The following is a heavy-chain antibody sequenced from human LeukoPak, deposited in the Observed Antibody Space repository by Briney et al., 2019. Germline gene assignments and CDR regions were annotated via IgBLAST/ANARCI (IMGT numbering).Heavy chain of an antibody. CDR3: AKGGIVATIRMLSWIEAYYFDY. Sequence: PGRSLRLSCAASGFTFSSYGMHWVRQAPGKGLEWVAVISYDGSNKYYADSVKGRFTISRDNSKNTLYLQMNSLRAEDTAVYYCAKGGIVATIRMLSWIEAYYFDYWGRGTLVTVSS. V-gene: IGHV3-30*18. CDR2: ISYDGSNK. J-gene: IGHJ4*02. CDR1: GFTFSSYG. D-gene: IGHD5-12*01.